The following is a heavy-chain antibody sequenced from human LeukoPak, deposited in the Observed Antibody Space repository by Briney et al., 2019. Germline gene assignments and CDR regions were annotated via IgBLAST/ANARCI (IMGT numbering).Heavy chain of an antibody. CDR2: ICGSGGST. D-gene: IGHD3-3*01. J-gene: IGHJ1*01. CDR3: AKDPPSYYDFWSGYPPAEYFQH. V-gene: IGHV3-23*01. CDR1: GFTFSSYA. Sequence: PGGSLRLSCAASGFTFSSYAMSWVRQAPGKGLEWVSAICGSGGSTYYADSVKGRFTISRDNSKNTLYLQMNSLRAEDTAVYYCAKDPPSYYDFWSGYPPAEYFQHWGQGTLVTVSS.